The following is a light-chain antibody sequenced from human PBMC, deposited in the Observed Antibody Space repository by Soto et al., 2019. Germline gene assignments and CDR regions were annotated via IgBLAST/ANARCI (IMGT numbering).Light chain of an antibody. CDR1: QSVSSY. J-gene: IGKJ4*01. V-gene: IGKV3-15*01. CDR2: GAS. Sequence: DIVMTQSPYSLAVSLGERATINCRSSQSVSSYLAWYQQKPGQAPRLLIYGASTRATGIPPRFSGSGSGTEFTLSISSLQSTDFAVYYCQQYYDRPSLTFGGGTKVDIK. CDR3: QQYYDRPSLT.